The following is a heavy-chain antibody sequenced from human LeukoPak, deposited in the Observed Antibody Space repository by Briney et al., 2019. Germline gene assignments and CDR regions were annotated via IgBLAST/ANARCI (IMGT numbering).Heavy chain of an antibody. V-gene: IGHV4-39*01. CDR1: GGSISSSSYY. CDR3: ARHQIIQLWLSSFDY. CDR2: IYYSGST. J-gene: IGHJ4*02. Sequence: SETLSLTCTVSGGSISSSSYYWGWIRQPPGKGLEWIGSIYYSGSTYYNPSLKSRVTISVDTSKNQFSLKLSSVAAADTAVYYCARHQIIQLWLSSFDYWGQGTLVTVSS. D-gene: IGHD5-18*01.